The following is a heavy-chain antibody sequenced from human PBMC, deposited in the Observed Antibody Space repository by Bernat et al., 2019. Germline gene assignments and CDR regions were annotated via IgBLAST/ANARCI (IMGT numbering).Heavy chain of an antibody. V-gene: IGHV3-73*01. Sequence: EVQLVESGGGLVQPGGSLKLSCAASGFTFSGSAMHWVRQASGKGLEWVGRIRSKANSYATAYAASVKGRFTISRDDSKNTAYLQMNSLKTEDTAVYYCTGGSLYYFDYWGQGTLVIVSS. CDR2: IRSKANSYAT. CDR3: TGGSLYYFDY. CDR1: GFTFSGSA. J-gene: IGHJ4*02. D-gene: IGHD3-16*01.